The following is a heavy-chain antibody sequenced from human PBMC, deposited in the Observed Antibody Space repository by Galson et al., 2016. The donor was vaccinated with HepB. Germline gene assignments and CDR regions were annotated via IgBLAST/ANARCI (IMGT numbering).Heavy chain of an antibody. D-gene: IGHD3-22*01. CDR1: GGSISSSGYY. Sequence: SETLSLTCTVSGGSISSSGYYWGWIRQAPGKGLEWIGSVYYSGGTFYNPSLKSRVIISVDTSKDQFSLKLTSVTAADTAVYYCARTLSDYYDSSGYDIWGQGTMVTVSS. V-gene: IGHV4-39*01. CDR3: ARTLSDYYDSSGYDI. CDR2: VYYSGGT. J-gene: IGHJ3*02.